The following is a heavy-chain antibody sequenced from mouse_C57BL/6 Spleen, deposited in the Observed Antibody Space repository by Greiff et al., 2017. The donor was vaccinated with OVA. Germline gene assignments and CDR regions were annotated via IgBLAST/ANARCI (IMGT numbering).Heavy chain of an antibody. D-gene: IGHD2-5*01. CDR1: GYTFTDYE. J-gene: IGHJ3*01. CDR2: IDPETGGT. V-gene: IGHV1-15*01. Sequence: QVQLQQSGAELVRPGASVTLSCKASGYTFTDYEMHWVKQTPVHGLEWIGAIDPETGGTAYNQKFKGKAILTADKSSSTAYMELRSLTSEDSAVYYCTRSNYVGFAYWGQGTLVTVSA. CDR3: TRSNYVGFAY.